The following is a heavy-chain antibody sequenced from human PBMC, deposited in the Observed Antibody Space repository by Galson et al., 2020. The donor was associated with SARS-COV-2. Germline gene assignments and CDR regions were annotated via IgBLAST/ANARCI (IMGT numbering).Heavy chain of an antibody. Sequence: ETSETLSLTCTVSGGSISSGGYYWSWIRQHPGTGLEWIGYIYYSGSTYYNPSLKSRVTISVDTSKNQFSLKLSSVTAADTAVYYCARGGGYSYGSLDYWGQGTLVTVSS. D-gene: IGHD5-18*01. CDR1: GGSISSGGYY. V-gene: IGHV4-31*03. J-gene: IGHJ4*02. CDR2: IYYSGST. CDR3: ARGGGYSYGSLDY.